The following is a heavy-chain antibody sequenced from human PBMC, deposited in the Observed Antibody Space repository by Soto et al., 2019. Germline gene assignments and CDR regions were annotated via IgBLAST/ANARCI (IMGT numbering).Heavy chain of an antibody. CDR2: IYRTGST. V-gene: IGHV4-4*02. CDR3: ASRDPGTSVDY. D-gene: IGHD1-7*01. J-gene: IGHJ4*02. CDR1: GGSFTSNNW. Sequence: ASETLSLTCAVSGGSFTSNNWWTCFRQPPGQGLEWIGEIYRTGSTNYNPSLKSRVTISLDKSENQFSLKVTSLTAADTAVYYCASRDPGTSVDYWGQGTLVTVSS.